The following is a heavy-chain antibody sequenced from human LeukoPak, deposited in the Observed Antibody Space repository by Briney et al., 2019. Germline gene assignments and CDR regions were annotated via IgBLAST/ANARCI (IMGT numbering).Heavy chain of an antibody. CDR3: AKGRGATVVANFDY. V-gene: IGHV3-23*01. CDR2: IGGSGGTT. Sequence: GGSLRLSCAVSGFTFNNAWVSWVRQAPGKGLEWVSGIGGSGGTTYYADSVKGRFAISRDNSKNTLYLQMNSLRAEDTAVYYCAKGRGATVVANFDYWGQGTLVTVSS. J-gene: IGHJ4*02. CDR1: GFTFNNAW. D-gene: IGHD4-23*01.